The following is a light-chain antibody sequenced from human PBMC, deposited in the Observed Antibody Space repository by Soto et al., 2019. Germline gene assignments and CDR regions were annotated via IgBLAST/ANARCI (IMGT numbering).Light chain of an antibody. Sequence: QSVLTQSPSASGTPGQRVTISCSGSTSNFGSNSVNWYQQLPGTAPKVVIYGNNQRPSGVPDRFSGSKSGTSASLAITGLQTGDEGDYYCQAYDSSLSGWVFGGGTKLTVL. V-gene: IGLV1-44*01. J-gene: IGLJ3*02. CDR3: QAYDSSLSGWV. CDR1: TSNFGSNS. CDR2: GNN.